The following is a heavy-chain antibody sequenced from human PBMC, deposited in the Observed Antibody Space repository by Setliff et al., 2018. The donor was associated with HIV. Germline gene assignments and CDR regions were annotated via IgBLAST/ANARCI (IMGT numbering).Heavy chain of an antibody. CDR3: VRYIGAAAGYIDH. CDR2: IDPGDSDT. J-gene: IGHJ4*02. V-gene: IGHV5-51*01. CDR1: GYSFTSYW. Sequence: PGESLKISCKGSGYSFTSYWIGWVRQMPGKGLEWMGIIDPGDSDTRYSPSFQGQVTISADKSTTTAYLDWASLKASDTAMYYCVRYIGAAAGYIDHWGQGTLVTVSS. D-gene: IGHD6-25*01.